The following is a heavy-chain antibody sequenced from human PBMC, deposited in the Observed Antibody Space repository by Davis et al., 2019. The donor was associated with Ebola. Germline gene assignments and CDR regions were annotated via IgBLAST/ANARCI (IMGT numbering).Heavy chain of an antibody. CDR3: ARDGVAAAGTGTIDYFDY. J-gene: IGHJ4*02. Sequence: ASVKVSCKASGYTFTSYYMHWVRQAPGQGLEWMGIINPSGGSTSYAQKFQGRVTMTRDTSTSTVYMELSSLRSEDTAVYYCARDGVAAAGTGTIDYFDYWGQGTLVTVSS. D-gene: IGHD6-13*01. CDR2: INPSGGST. V-gene: IGHV1-46*01. CDR1: GYTFTSYY.